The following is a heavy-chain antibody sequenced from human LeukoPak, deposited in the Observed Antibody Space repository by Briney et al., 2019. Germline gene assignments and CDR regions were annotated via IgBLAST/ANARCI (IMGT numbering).Heavy chain of an antibody. J-gene: IGHJ3*02. CDR3: AKSNGYGLVDI. Sequence: SETLSLTCTVSGYSISSGYYWGWIRQPPGQGLEWIGNIFYSGSTYYSPSLKSRVTISLDTSRNQFSLKLNSVTAADTAVYYCAKSNGYGLVDIWGQGTMVTVSS. D-gene: IGHD3-10*01. CDR2: IFYSGST. CDR1: GYSISSGYY. V-gene: IGHV4-38-2*02.